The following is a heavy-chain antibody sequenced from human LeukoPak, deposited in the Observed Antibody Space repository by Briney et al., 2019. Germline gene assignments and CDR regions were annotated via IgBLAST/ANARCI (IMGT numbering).Heavy chain of an antibody. CDR3: ARVKKQWLVEGWDY. V-gene: IGHV3-7*01. CDR1: GFTFSSYW. J-gene: IGHJ4*02. D-gene: IGHD6-19*01. CDR2: IKQDGSEK. Sequence: PGGSLRLSCAASGFTFSSYWMSWVRQAPGKGLEWVANIKQDGSEKYYVDSVKGRFTISRDNAKNSLYLQMNSLRAEDTAVYYCARVKKQWLVEGWDYWGQGTLVTVSS.